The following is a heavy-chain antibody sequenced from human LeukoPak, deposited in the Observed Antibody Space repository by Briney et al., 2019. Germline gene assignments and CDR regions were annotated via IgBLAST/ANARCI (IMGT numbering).Heavy chain of an antibody. J-gene: IGHJ4*02. Sequence: APVKVSCKASGYTFTGYYMHWVRQAPGQGLEWMGIINPSGGSTSYAQKFQGRVTMTRDTSTSTVYMELSSLRSEDTAVYYCARDMGIAAAGPATDYWGQGTLVTVSS. CDR1: GYTFTGYY. D-gene: IGHD6-13*01. CDR3: ARDMGIAAAGPATDY. V-gene: IGHV1-46*01. CDR2: INPSGGST.